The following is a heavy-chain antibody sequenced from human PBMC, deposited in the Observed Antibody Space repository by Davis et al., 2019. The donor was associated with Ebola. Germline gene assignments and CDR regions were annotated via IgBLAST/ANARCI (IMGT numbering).Heavy chain of an antibody. V-gene: IGHV1-69*06. CDR3: ASRSYGSGSWDSHYYGMDV. CDR2: IIPIFGTA. J-gene: IGHJ6*02. D-gene: IGHD3-10*01. CDR1: GGTFSSYA. Sequence: SVKVSCKASGGTFSSYAISWVRQAPGQGLEWMGGIIPIFGTANYAQKFQGRVTITADKSTSTAYMELSSLRSEDTAVYYCASRSYGSGSWDSHYYGMDVWGQGTTVTVSS.